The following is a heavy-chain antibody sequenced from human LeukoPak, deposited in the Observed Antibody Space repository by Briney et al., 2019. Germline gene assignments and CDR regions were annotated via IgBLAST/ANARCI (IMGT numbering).Heavy chain of an antibody. CDR2: IYSNGGT. D-gene: IGHD5-24*01. CDR3: ARDRVGDGYIIDY. CDR1: GVTVSSHY. V-gene: IGHV3-53*01. Sequence: GGSLRLSCAASGVTVSSHYMSWVRQAPGKGLEWVSVIYSNGGTSYADSVKGRFIISRDNAKNTLYLQMNSLRAEDTAVYYCARDRVGDGYIIDYWGQGTLVTVSS. J-gene: IGHJ4*02.